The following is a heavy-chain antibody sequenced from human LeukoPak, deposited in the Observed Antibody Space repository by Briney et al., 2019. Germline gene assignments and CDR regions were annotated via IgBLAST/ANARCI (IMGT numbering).Heavy chain of an antibody. CDR1: GFTFSSFT. D-gene: IGHD3-10*01. CDR3: ARSNYGSNYLDY. V-gene: IGHV3-21*01. J-gene: IGHJ4*02. Sequence: NPGGSLRLSCAASGFTFSSFTMNWVRQAPGKGLEWVSSISSTSSDIYYADSVKGRFTISRDNAKNSLYLQLNGLRADDTAVYYCARSNYGSNYLDYWGQGTLVTVFS. CDR2: ISSTSSDI.